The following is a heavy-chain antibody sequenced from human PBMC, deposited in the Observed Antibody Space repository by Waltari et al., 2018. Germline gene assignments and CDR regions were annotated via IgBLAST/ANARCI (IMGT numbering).Heavy chain of an antibody. CDR3: ATQSWSNFEY. V-gene: IGHV3-7*01. CDR2: IKEDGSEK. D-gene: IGHD3-3*01. J-gene: IGHJ4*02. CDR1: AFTFAYYW. Sequence: EVQLVESGGGLVQPGGSLRLSCAVSAFTFAYYWVTWVRQAPGKGLEWVANIKEDGSEKYYVDSVKGRFTISRDNAKNSLYLQMSSLRVEDTAVYYCATQSWSNFEYWGQGTLVTVSS.